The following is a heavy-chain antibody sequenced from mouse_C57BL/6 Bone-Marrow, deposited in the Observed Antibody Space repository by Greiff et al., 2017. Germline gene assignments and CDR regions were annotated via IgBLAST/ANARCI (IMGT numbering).Heavy chain of an antibody. CDR1: GYTFTDYY. CDR2: INPNNGGT. J-gene: IGHJ2*01. Sequence: EVQLQQSGPELVKPGASVKISCKASGYTFTDYYMNWVKPSHGKSLEWIGDINPNNGGTSYNQKFKGKDTLTVDKSSSTAYMELRSLTSEDSAVYYCARGLLLRYFDYWGQGTTLTVSS. D-gene: IGHD1-1*01. CDR3: ARGLLLRYFDY. V-gene: IGHV1-26*01.